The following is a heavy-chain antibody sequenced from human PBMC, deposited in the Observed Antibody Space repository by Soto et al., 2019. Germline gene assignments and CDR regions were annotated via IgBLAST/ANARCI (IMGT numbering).Heavy chain of an antibody. CDR1: GVTLIAYV. J-gene: IGHJ2*01. CDR2: IHGGGGAT. CDR3: AKFEGHPLEYWYLDF. D-gene: IGHD1-1*01. Sequence: EMQLLWCGGDVVQPVGALRVSSADSGVTLIAYVMGCVRHGPGEGLEWVSTIHGGGGATHYADSVKGRFTISRDDSKNTLYAQMNSLRAEDTAVYYCAKFEGHPLEYWYLDFWGRGTLVTVSS. V-gene: IGHV3-23*01.